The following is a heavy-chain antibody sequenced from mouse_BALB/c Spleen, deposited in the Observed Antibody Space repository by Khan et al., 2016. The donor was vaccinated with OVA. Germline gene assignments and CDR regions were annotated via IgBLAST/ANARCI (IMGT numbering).Heavy chain of an antibody. CDR2: IWSDGST. CDR3: ARQPYYHYYIMDY. Sequence: QVQLKQSGPGLVAPSQSLSITCTISGFSLTNYGVHWVRQPPGKGLEWLVVIWSDGSTTYNSTLKSRLSISKDNSKSQVFLKMNNLQTDDTAMYCCARQPYYHYYIMDYWGQGTSVTVSS. CDR1: GFSLTNYG. V-gene: IGHV2-6-1*01. D-gene: IGHD2-10*01. J-gene: IGHJ4*01.